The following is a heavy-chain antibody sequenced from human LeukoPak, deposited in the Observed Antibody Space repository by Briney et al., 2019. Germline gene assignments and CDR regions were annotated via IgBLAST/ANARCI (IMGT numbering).Heavy chain of an antibody. J-gene: IGHJ3*02. Sequence: SETLSLTCAVYGGSFSGYYWSWIRQPPGKGLEWIGEINHSGSTNYNSSLKSRVTISVDTSKNQFSLKLSSVTAADTAVYYCARGRSSGWSGAFDIWGQGTMVTVSS. D-gene: IGHD6-19*01. V-gene: IGHV4-34*01. CDR1: GGSFSGYY. CDR2: INHSGST. CDR3: ARGRSSGWSGAFDI.